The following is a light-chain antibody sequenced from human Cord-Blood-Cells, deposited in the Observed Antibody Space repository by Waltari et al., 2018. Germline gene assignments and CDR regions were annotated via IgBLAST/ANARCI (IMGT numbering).Light chain of an antibody. J-gene: IGLJ1*01. CDR3: CSHAGSSTYV. CDR1: SSDVGSYNL. CDR2: EGS. V-gene: IGLV2-23*01. Sequence: SGSPGQSITISCTGTSSDVGSYNLVSWYQQHPGKAPKLMIYEGSKRPSGVSNRFSGSKSGNTASLTISGLQAEDEADYYCCSHAGSSTYVFGTGTKVTVL.